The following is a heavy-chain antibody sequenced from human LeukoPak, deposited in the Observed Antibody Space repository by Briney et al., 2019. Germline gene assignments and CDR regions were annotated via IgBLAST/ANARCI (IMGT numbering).Heavy chain of an antibody. D-gene: IGHD6-13*01. CDR2: INHSGST. J-gene: IGHJ4*02. V-gene: IGHV4-34*01. Sequence: SETLSLTCAVYGGSFSGYYWSWIRQPPGKGLEWIGEINHSGSTNYNPSLKSRVTMSLDTSKNQFSLKLSSVTAADTAVYYCARQGRTAAGLDYWGQGTLATVSS. CDR3: ARQGRTAAGLDY. CDR1: GGSFSGYY.